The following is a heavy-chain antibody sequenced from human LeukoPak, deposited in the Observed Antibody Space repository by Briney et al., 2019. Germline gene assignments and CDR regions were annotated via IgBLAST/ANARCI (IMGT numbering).Heavy chain of an antibody. V-gene: IGHV1-24*01. D-gene: IGHD3-3*01. J-gene: IGHJ3*02. CDR1: GYTFTSYG. Sequence: ASVKVSCKASGYTFTSYGISWVRQAPGKGLEWMGGFDPEDGETIYAQKFQGRVTMTEDTSTDTAYMELSSLRSEDTAVYYCATGPPYDFWSGYYRRGGAFDIWGQGTMVTVSS. CDR2: FDPEDGET. CDR3: ATGPPYDFWSGYYRRGGAFDI.